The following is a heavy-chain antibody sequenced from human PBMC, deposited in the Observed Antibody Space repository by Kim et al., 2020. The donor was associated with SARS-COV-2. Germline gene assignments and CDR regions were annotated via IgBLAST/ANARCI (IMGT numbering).Heavy chain of an antibody. CDR2: ISFDGHKN. CDR3: AKTAHYDSSARYFDY. CDR1: GYIFNDFG. J-gene: IGHJ4*02. V-gene: IGHV3-30*18. D-gene: IGHD3-16*01. Sequence: GGSLRLSCVASGYIFNDFGMHWLRQPPGRGLEWVAIISFDGHKNYYADSVKGRFTISRDDSKNTLYLQMNGLRPDDTAVYYCAKTAHYDSSARYFDYWGQGTLVTASS.